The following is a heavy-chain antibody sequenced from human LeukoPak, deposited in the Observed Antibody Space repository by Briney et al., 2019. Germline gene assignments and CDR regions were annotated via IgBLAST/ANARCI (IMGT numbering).Heavy chain of an antibody. CDR1: GGSFSGYY. V-gene: IGHV4-34*01. D-gene: IGHD3-22*01. J-gene: IGHJ4*02. CDR2: INHSGST. CDR3: ARGRYYDSSGYPLLPLDFDY. Sequence: PSETLSLTCAVYGGSFSGYYWSWIRQPPGKGLEWIGKINHSGSTNYNPSLKSRVTISVDTSKNQFSLKLSSVTAADTAVYYCARGRYYDSSGYPLLPLDFDYWGQGTLVTVSS.